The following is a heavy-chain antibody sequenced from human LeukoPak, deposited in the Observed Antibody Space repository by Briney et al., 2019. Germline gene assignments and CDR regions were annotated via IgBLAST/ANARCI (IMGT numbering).Heavy chain of an antibody. Sequence: GGSLRLSCSASGFAFNGAWMTWVRQAPGKGLEWVSAISGSGGSTYYADSVKGRFTISRDNSKNTLYLQMNSLRAEDTSVYYCAKGVRGVKGGWDYWGQGTLVTVSS. D-gene: IGHD3-10*01. J-gene: IGHJ4*02. CDR3: AKGVRGVKGGWDY. CDR1: GFAFNGAW. V-gene: IGHV3-23*01. CDR2: ISGSGGST.